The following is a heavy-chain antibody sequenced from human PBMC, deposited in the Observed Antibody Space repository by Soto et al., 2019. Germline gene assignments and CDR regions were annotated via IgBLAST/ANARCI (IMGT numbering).Heavy chain of an antibody. CDR1: GGSICSYY. CDR2: IYYSGST. CDR3: ARDLDGAFDI. Sequence: SETLCITCAVCGGSICSYYWSWIRQPPGKGLEWIGYIYYSGSTNYNPSLKSRVTISVDTSKNQFSLKLSSVTAADTAVYYCARDLDGAFDIWGQGTMVTVSS. V-gene: IGHV4-59*01. D-gene: IGHD3-3*01. J-gene: IGHJ3*02.